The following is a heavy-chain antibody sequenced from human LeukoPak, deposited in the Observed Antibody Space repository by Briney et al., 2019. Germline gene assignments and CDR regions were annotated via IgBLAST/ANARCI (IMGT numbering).Heavy chain of an antibody. D-gene: IGHD3-9*01. Sequence: SETLSLTCTVSGGSISSHCWSWIRQPPGKGLEWIGYIYYSGSTNYNPSLKSRVTISVDTSKNQFSLELSSVTAADTAVYYCARVRYFDWLFTTGVFDIWGQGTMVTVSS. CDR2: IYYSGST. CDR3: ARVRYFDWLFTTGVFDI. V-gene: IGHV4-59*11. CDR1: GGSISSHC. J-gene: IGHJ3*02.